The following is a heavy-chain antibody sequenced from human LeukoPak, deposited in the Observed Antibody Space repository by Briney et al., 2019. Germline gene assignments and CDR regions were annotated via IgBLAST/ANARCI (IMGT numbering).Heavy chain of an antibody. V-gene: IGHV3-66*01. CDR1: GFTVSSNY. J-gene: IGHJ4*02. CDR2: IYSGGGT. D-gene: IGHD3-3*01. CDR3: ASPSTGVVVDY. Sequence: GGSLRLSCAASGFTVSSNYMNWVRQAPGKGLEWVSVIYSGGGTYYADSVKGRFTISRDNSKNTLYLQMNSLRAEDTAVYYCASPSTGVVVDYWGQGTLVTVSS.